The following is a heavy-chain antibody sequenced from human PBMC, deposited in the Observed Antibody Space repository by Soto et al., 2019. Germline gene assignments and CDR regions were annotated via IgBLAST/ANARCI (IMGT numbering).Heavy chain of an antibody. CDR2: ISYDGSNK. Sequence: QVQLVESGGGVVQPGRSLRLSCAASGFTFSSYAMHWVRQAPGKGLEWVAVISYDGSNKYYADSVKGRFTISRDNSKNTLYLQMNSLRAEDTAVYYCARDSVPMTTVTRAFDYWGQGTLVTVSS. CDR3: ARDSVPMTTVTRAFDY. CDR1: GFTFSSYA. V-gene: IGHV3-30-3*01. D-gene: IGHD4-17*01. J-gene: IGHJ4*02.